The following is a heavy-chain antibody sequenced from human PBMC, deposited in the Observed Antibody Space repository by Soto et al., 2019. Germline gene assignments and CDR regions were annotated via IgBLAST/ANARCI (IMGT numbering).Heavy chain of an antibody. Sequence: EVQLLESGGDLVQPGGSLRLSCAASGFTFNSFAMTWIRQAPGKGLEWVSGVSASGGDTYYADSVKGRFTVSRDNYKNTLYLQMNSLRVEDTALYYCAKDRYFASGSYDYWGQGTLVTVSS. CDR2: VSASGGDT. CDR3: AKDRYFASGSYDY. V-gene: IGHV3-23*01. J-gene: IGHJ4*02. CDR1: GFTFNSFA. D-gene: IGHD3-10*01.